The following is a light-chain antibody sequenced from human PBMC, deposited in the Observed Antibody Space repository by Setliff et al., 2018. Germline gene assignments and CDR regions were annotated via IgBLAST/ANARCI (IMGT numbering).Light chain of an antibody. CDR2: DVS. CDR3: ISYTNSSTYVV. CDR1: SSDVGGYNY. V-gene: IGLV2-14*03. Sequence: QSVLTQPRSVSGSPGQSVTISCTGTSSDVGGYNYVSWCQQHPGKAPKLMIYDVSQRPSGVSNRFSGSKSGNTASLTISGLQAEDEADYYCISYTNSSTYVVFGGGTQLTVL. J-gene: IGLJ2*01.